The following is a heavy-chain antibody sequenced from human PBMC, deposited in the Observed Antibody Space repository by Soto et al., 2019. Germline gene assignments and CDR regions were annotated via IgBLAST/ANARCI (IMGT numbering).Heavy chain of an antibody. Sequence: PSETLSLTCTVSGGSISSYYWSWIRQPPGKGLEWIGYIYYSGSTNYNPSLKSRVTISVDTSKNQFSLKLSSVTAADTAVYYCARVVSDDDAFDIWGQGTLVTVSS. CDR3: ARVVSDDDAFDI. J-gene: IGHJ3*02. CDR2: IYYSGST. D-gene: IGHD1-26*01. V-gene: IGHV4-59*01. CDR1: GGSISSYY.